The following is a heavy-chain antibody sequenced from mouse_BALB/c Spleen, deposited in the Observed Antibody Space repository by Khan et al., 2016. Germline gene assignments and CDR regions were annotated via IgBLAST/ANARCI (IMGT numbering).Heavy chain of an antibody. CDR1: GYTFTNYG. D-gene: IGHD1-1*01. J-gene: IGHJ4*01. CDR3: SRDYYGGSYGGTMDC. CDR2: INTYTREP. V-gene: IGHV9-3-1*01. Sequence: QIQLVQSGPELKKPGETVKISCKASGYTFTNYGMNWVKQAPGKGLKWVGWINTYTREPTYADDFKGRFAFSLETSASTAYWQMHNLKNEDTATYFCSRDYYGGSYGGTMDCWAQGTSVPVSS.